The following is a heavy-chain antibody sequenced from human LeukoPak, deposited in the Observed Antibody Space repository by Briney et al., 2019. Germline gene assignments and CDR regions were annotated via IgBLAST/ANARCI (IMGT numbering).Heavy chain of an antibody. CDR3: ARGAETTGDY. J-gene: IGHJ4*02. CDR2: INHSGST. CDR1: GGSFSGYY. V-gene: IGHV4-34*01. Sequence: SETLSLTCAVYGGSFSGYYWSWICQPPGKGLEWIGEINHSGSTNYNPSLKSRVTISVDTSKNQFSLKLSSVTAADTAVYYCARGAETTGDYWGQGTLVTVSS. D-gene: IGHD4-17*01.